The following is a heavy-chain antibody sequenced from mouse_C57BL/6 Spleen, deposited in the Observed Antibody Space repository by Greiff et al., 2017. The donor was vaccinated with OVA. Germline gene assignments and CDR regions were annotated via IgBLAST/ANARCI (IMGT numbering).Heavy chain of an antibody. J-gene: IGHJ3*01. Sequence: EVQLVESGGGLVKPGGSLKLSCAASGFTFSSYTMSWVRQTPEKRLEWVATISGGGGNTYYPDSVKGRFTISRDNAKNTLYLQMNSLRSEDTALYYCAGEVYYDYDWGQGTLVTVSA. CDR1: GFTFSSYT. CDR2: ISGGGGNT. D-gene: IGHD2-4*01. V-gene: IGHV5-9*01. CDR3: AGEVYYDYD.